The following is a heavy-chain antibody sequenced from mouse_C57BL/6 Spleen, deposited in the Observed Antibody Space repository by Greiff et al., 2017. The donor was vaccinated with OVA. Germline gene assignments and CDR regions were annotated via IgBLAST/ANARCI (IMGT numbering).Heavy chain of an antibody. V-gene: IGHV1-26*01. CDR2: INPNNGGT. J-gene: IGHJ4*01. CDR3: ARDDGYYDYAMDY. CDR1: GYTFTDYY. Sequence: EVQLQQSGPELVKPGASVKISCKASGYTFTDYYMNWVKQSHGKSLEWIGDINPNNGGTSYNQKFKGKATLTVDKSSSTAYMELRSLTSEDSAVYYWARDDGYYDYAMDYWGQGTSVTVSS. D-gene: IGHD2-3*01.